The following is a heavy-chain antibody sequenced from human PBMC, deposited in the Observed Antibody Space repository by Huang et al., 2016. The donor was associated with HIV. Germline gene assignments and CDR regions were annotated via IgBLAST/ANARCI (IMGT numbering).Heavy chain of an antibody. V-gene: IGHV4-39*01. D-gene: IGHD2-21*02. Sequence: QLRLQESGPGLVKPSETLYLACNVSGGSLTNSIYYWGWIRPPPSKGLEWIGTIFYDGTTYYNPSRKGRATISADRSKNQFSLRLTSVTATDTALYYCARHSFCTGDDCYSSFDYWGRGTLVTVSS. CDR2: IFYDGTT. CDR3: ARHSFCTGDDCYSSFDY. J-gene: IGHJ4*02. CDR1: GGSLTNSIYY.